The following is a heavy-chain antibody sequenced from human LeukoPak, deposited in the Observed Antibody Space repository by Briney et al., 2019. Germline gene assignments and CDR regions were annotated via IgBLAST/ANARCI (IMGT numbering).Heavy chain of an antibody. CDR1: GFTFTNYN. CDR2: ILYDGSKK. J-gene: IGHJ3*02. CDR3: ANFDGDSQAFHI. D-gene: IGHD3-9*01. Sequence: HPGGSLRLSCSASGFTFTNYNMHWVRQTPGKGLQWVAAILYDGSKKYYADSVKGRFSVYRDNSNNTLYLQMNSLKTEDTAVYSCANFDGDSQAFHIWGQGTMVTVSS. V-gene: IGHV3-30*18.